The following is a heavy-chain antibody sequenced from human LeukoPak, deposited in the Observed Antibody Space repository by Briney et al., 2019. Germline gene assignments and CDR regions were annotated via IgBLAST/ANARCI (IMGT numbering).Heavy chain of an antibody. CDR3: ARVRVAAANDY. V-gene: IGHV1-2*06. CDR2: INPNSGGT. J-gene: IGHJ4*02. D-gene: IGHD6-13*01. CDR1: GDTFTGYY. Sequence: ASVKVSCKASGDTFTGYYMHWVRQAPGQGLEWIGRINPNSGGTNYAQKFQGRVTMTRDTSISTAYMELSRLRSDDTAVYYCARVRVAAANDYWGQGTLVTVSS.